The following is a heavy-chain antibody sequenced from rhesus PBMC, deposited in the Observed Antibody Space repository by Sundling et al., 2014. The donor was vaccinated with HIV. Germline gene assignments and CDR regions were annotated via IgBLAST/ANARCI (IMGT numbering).Heavy chain of an antibody. CDR2: ISHTGGTT. J-gene: IGHJ6*01. CDR3: ASGGAGVIISYGMDS. V-gene: IGHV3-59*01. D-gene: IGHD3-22*01. Sequence: EVHLVESGGGLAKPGGSLRLSCAASGFVFRDYYMHWLRQAPGKGLEWVSGISHTGGTTYYGDSVKGRFAISRENAKNTLSLQMDSLRTEDTAVYYCASGGAGVIISYGMDSWGQGVVVTVSS. CDR1: GFVFRDYY.